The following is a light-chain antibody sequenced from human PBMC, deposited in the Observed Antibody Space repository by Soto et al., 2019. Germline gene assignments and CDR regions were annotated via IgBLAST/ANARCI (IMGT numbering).Light chain of an antibody. J-gene: IGKJ2*01. CDR2: GAS. V-gene: IGKV3-20*01. CDR3: QQYGSSYT. Sequence: EIVMTQSPVTLSVSPGEGATLFCRASQSVRNNLAWYQQKPGLAPRLLIYGASSRATGIPDRFSGSWSGTDFTLTISRLEPEDFAVYYCQQYGSSYTFGQGTKLEIK. CDR1: QSVRNN.